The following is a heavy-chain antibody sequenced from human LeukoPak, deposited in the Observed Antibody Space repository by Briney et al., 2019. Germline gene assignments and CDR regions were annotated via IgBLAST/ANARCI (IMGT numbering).Heavy chain of an antibody. CDR1: GFTFSDYY. J-gene: IGHJ5*02. CDR3: ARGLLWFWDPLRNWFDP. Sequence: GGSLRLSCAASGFTFSDYYMSWIRQAPGKGLEWVSYISSSSSYTNYADSVKGRFTISRDNAKNSLYLQMNSLRAEDTAVYYCARGLLWFWDPLRNWFDPWGQGTLVTVSS. V-gene: IGHV3-11*06. D-gene: IGHD3-10*01. CDR2: ISSSSSYT.